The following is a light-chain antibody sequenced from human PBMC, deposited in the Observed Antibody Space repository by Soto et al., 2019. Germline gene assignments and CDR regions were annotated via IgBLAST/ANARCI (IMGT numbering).Light chain of an antibody. J-gene: IGKJ1*01. V-gene: IGKV1-39*01. CDR1: QSISSY. Sequence: MQERQARSSRAASLGDRVTLTCRASQSISSYLNWYQQKPGKAPKLLIYAASSLQSGVPSRFIFSGSGTDFTLTISSLQPEDLVTCYMKHSYRTPATFGQGTKVDIK. CDR3: KHSYRTPAT. CDR2: AAS.